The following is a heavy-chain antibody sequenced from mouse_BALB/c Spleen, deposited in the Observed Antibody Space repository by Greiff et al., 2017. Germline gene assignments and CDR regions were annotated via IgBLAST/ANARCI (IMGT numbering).Heavy chain of an antibody. Sequence: DVMLVESGGGLVKPGGSLKLSCAASGFTFSDYYMYWVRQTPEKRLEWVATISDGGSYTYYPDSVKGRFTISRDNAKNNLYLQMSSLKSEDTAMYYCARAIYYGYPAWFAYWGQGTLVTVSA. D-gene: IGHD2-2*01. J-gene: IGHJ3*01. CDR3: ARAIYYGYPAWFAY. CDR2: ISDGGSYT. V-gene: IGHV5-4*02. CDR1: GFTFSDYY.